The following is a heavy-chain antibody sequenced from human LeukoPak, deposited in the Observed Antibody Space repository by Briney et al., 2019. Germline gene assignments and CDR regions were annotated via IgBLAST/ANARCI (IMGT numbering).Heavy chain of an antibody. V-gene: IGHV1-18*04. D-gene: IGHD6-6*01. J-gene: IGHJ6*03. CDR3: ASGRYSSSSPHYYYYYMDV. Sequence: GASVKVSCKASGYTFTGYYMHWVRQAPGQGLEWMGWISAYSGNTHYSHKLQGRVTMTTDTSTSAGHMELRSLRSDDTAVYYCASGRYSSSSPHYYYYYMDVWGKGTTVTVSS. CDR1: GYTFTGYY. CDR2: ISAYSGNT.